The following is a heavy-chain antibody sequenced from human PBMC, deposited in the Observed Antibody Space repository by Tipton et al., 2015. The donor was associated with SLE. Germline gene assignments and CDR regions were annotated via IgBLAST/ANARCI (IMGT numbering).Heavy chain of an antibody. J-gene: IGHJ4*02. D-gene: IGHD4-23*01. CDR3: AKGGAGGLYFDS. CDR1: GFTFSDYA. Sequence: SLRLSCAASGFTFSDYAFSWVRQAPGKGLQWVAVTYTGGSSTYYADSVKGRFTISRDNSKNTLFLQMNSLRGEDTAVYYCAKGGAGGLYFDSWGQGALVTVSS. CDR2: TYTGGSST. V-gene: IGHV3-23*03.